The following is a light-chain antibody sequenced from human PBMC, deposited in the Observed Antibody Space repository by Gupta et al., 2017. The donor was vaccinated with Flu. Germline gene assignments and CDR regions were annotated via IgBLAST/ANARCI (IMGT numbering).Light chain of an antibody. Sequence: QSAPTQPRSVSGSPGQSVTTSCPGSSNDVGGSNRVSWYQQRPGKAPKLILYDVTERPSGVPDRFSGSKSGNTASLTISGLQADDEADYYCSSHAGRVTWVFGTGTTVTVL. CDR2: DVT. J-gene: IGLJ1*01. V-gene: IGLV2-11*01. CDR3: SSHAGRVTWV. CDR1: SNDVGGSNR.